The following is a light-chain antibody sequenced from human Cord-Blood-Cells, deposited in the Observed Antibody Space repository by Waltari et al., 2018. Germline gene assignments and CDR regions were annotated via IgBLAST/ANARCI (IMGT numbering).Light chain of an antibody. J-gene: IGKJ2*01. CDR3: QQYGSSYT. Sequence: EIVLTQSHGTLSLSPGERASISCRASQSVSSSYLAWYQQKPGQAPRLLIYGASSRATGIPDRFSGSGSGTDFTLTISRLEPEDFAVYYCQQYGSSYTFGQGTKLEIK. V-gene: IGKV3-20*01. CDR1: QSVSSSY. CDR2: GAS.